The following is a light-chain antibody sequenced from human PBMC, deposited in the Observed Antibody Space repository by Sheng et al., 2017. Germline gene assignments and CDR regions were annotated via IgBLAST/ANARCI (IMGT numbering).Light chain of an antibody. CDR1: QGIRND. Sequence: DIQMTQSPSSLSASVGDRVTITCRASQGIRNDLGWFQQKPGKAPKLLIYDASNLETGVPSRFSGSGSGTDFTFTISSLQPEDIATYYCQQYDNLPWTFGQGTKVE. J-gene: IGKJ1*01. V-gene: IGKV1-33*01. CDR3: QQYDNLPWT. CDR2: DAS.